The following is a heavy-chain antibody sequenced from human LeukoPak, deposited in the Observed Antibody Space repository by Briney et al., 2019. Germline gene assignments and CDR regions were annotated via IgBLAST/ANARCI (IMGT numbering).Heavy chain of an antibody. V-gene: IGHV3-23*01. D-gene: IGHD5-24*01. Sequence: PGGSLRLSCAASGFTFSSYAMNWVRQAPVKGLEWVSAISGSTAGTRYADSVRGRFTISRDNSKNTLYQQMNSLRAEDTAVYYCAKGRWLQNYFDYWGQGTLVTVSS. CDR2: ISGSTAGT. J-gene: IGHJ4*02. CDR1: GFTFSSYA. CDR3: AKGRWLQNYFDY.